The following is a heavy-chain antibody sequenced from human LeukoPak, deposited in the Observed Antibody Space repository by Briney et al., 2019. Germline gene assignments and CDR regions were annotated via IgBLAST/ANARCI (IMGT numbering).Heavy chain of an antibody. CDR1: GYTFTSYY. J-gene: IGHJ5*02. Sequence: GASVKVSFKASGYTFTSYYMHWVRQAPGQGLEWMGIINPSGGSTSYAQKFQGRVTMTRDTSTSTVYMELSSLRSEDTAVYYCAREGYYYGSGSYYDGGTWFDPWGQGTLVTVSS. CDR3: AREGYYYGSGSYYDGGTWFDP. CDR2: INPSGGST. V-gene: IGHV1-46*01. D-gene: IGHD3-10*01.